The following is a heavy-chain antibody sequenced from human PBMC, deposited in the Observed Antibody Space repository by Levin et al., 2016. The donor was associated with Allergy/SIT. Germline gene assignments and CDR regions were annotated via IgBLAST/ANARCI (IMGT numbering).Heavy chain of an antibody. Sequence: SETLSLTCAVYGGSFSGYYWSWIRQPPGKGLEWIGEINHSGSTNYNPSLKSRVTISVDTSKNQFSLKLSSVTAADTAVYYCARARSGWSQYYFDYWGQGTLVTVSS. D-gene: IGHD6-19*01. CDR3: ARARSGWSQYYFDY. CDR2: INHSGST. J-gene: IGHJ4*02. V-gene: IGHV4-34*01. CDR1: GGSFSGYY.